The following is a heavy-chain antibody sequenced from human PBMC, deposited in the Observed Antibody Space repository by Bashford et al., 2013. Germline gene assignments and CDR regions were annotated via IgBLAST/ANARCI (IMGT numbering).Heavy chain of an antibody. CDR1: GFTFSSYD. D-gene: IGHD6-19*01. J-gene: IGHJ6*02. CDR2: IGTAGDT. V-gene: IGHV3-13*01. Sequence: SGGPVETLLCSSGFTFSSYDMHWVRQATGKGLEWVSAIGTAGDTYYPGSVKGRFTISRDNSKNTLYLQMNSLRAEDTAVYYCARDGYSSGWYGDYYYYGMDVWGQGTTVTVSS. CDR3: ARDGYSSGWYGDYYYYGMDV.